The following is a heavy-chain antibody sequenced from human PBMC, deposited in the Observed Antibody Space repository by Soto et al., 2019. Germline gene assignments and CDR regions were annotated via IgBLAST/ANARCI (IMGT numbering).Heavy chain of an antibody. J-gene: IGHJ4*02. CDR3: ARVDYGDFSPFDY. CDR1: GFTFSDYY. CDR2: ISSSSSYT. D-gene: IGHD4-17*01. Sequence: GGSLRLYCAASGFTFSDYYMSWIRQDPGKGLEWVSYISSSSSYTNYADSVKGRFTISRDNAKNSLYLQMNSLRAEDTAVYYCARVDYGDFSPFDYWGQGTLVTVSS. V-gene: IGHV3-11*06.